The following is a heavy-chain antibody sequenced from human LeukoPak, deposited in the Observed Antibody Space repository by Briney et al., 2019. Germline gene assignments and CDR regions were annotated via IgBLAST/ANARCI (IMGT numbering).Heavy chain of an antibody. CDR1: GYTFTSYA. CDR3: ARDAPYYYDNSGYRLSYFDY. J-gene: IGHJ4*02. D-gene: IGHD3-22*01. CDR2: INAGNGNT. V-gene: IGHV1-3*01. Sequence: ASVKVSCKASGYTFTSYAMHWVRQAPGQRLEWMGWINAGNGNTKYSQKFQGRVTITRDTSASTAYMELSSLRSEDTAVYYCARDAPYYYDNSGYRLSYFDYWGQGVLVTVSS.